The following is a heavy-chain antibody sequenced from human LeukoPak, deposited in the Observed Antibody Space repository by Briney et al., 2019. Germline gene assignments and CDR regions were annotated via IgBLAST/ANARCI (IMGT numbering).Heavy chain of an antibody. CDR3: ARDPGYLQSDY. J-gene: IGHJ4*02. CDR1: RYTFTDYW. CDR2: MNPNSGVT. D-gene: IGHD4-11*01. V-gene: IGHV1-2*02. Sequence: GASVKVSCKASRYTFTDYWIHWVRQAPGQGLEWMGCMNPNSGVTGYAQRFQGRVTMTRDTSIGTAYMELSSLRSDDTAVYYCARDPGYLQSDYWGQGTLVTVPS.